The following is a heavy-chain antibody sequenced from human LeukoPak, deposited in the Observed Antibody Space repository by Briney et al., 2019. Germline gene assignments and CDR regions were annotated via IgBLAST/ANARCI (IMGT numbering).Heavy chain of an antibody. CDR3: ARDLGSGEFDP. CDR1: GFTFNNYE. CDR2: VSSSGTTI. V-gene: IGHV3-48*03. D-gene: IGHD3-10*01. J-gene: IGHJ5*02. Sequence: GGSLRLSCAASGFTFNNYEMNWVRQAPGKGLEWISYVSSSGTTIYYADSVKGRFTISRDNAKNTLYLQMNSLRAEDTAVYYCARDLGSGEFDPWGQGTLVTVSS.